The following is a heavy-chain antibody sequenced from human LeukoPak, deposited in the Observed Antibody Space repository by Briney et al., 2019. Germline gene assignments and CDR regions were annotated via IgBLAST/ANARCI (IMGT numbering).Heavy chain of an antibody. Sequence: GGSLRLSCTASGFTFSSYWMSWVRQAPGQGLEWGANIKQDGSEKYYVDSVKGRFTISRDNAKNSLYLQMNSLRAEDTAVYYCTRDFSFCTDDLCCFNMDVWGKGTTVTVSS. CDR2: IKQDGSEK. CDR1: GFTFSSYW. J-gene: IGHJ6*03. D-gene: IGHD2-8*01. V-gene: IGHV3-7*01. CDR3: TRDFSFCTDDLCCFNMDV.